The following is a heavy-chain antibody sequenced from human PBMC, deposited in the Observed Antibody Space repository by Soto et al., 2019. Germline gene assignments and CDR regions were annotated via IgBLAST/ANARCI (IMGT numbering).Heavy chain of an antibody. V-gene: IGHV4-34*01. CDR3: ARGLVAAAGTGYYGMDV. CDR2: INHSGST. J-gene: IGHJ6*02. CDR1: GGSFSGYY. D-gene: IGHD6-13*01. Sequence: SETLSLTCAVYGGSFSGYYWSWIRQPPGKGLEWIGEINHSGSTNYNPSLKSRVTISVDTSKNQFSLKLSSVTAADTAVYYCARGLVAAAGTGYYGMDVWGQGTTVTVSS.